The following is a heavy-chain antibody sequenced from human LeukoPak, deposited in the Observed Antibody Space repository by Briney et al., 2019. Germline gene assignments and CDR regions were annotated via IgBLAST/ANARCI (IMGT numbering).Heavy chain of an antibody. CDR1: GFTFSSYA. D-gene: IGHD2-2*01. CDR3: ARGFCSSTSCYDYYYYMDV. V-gene: IGHV3-23*01. Sequence: GGSLRLSCAASGFTFSSYAMSWVRQAPGKGLEWVSAISGSGGSTCYADSVKGRFTISRDNSKNTLYLQMNSLRAEDTAVYYSARGFCSSTSCYDYYYYMDVWGKGTTVTVSS. CDR2: ISGSGGST. J-gene: IGHJ6*03.